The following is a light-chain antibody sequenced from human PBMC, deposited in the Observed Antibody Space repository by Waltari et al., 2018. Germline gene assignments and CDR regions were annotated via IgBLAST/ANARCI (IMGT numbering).Light chain of an antibody. CDR2: EVT. CDR1: SHDVGNYDL. Sequence: QSALTQPASVSGSPGQSITISCTGTSHDVGNYDLVSWYQQHPGKAPKLIIYEVTKRPSGFSNRFSGSKSGNTASLTISGLHTEDEVDYYCCSYSGDLSFGVVFGGGTKLTVL. J-gene: IGLJ2*01. V-gene: IGLV2-23*02. CDR3: CSYSGDLSFGVV.